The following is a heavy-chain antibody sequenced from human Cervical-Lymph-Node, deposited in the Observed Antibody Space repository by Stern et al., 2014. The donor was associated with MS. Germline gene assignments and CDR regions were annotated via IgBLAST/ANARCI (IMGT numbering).Heavy chain of an antibody. D-gene: IGHD2-15*01. CDR2: VSNEGSKQ. CDR3: GRDTCRGGGCYFRY. V-gene: IGHV3-30-3*01. Sequence: DQLAESGGGVVQPGRSLRLSCAASGFIFSNYALHWVRQAPGQGLDWVAFVSNEGSKQFYADSVKGRFTISRDNANNTLYLQMNSLRPEDTAVYYCGRDTCRGGGCYFRYWGQGILITVSS. J-gene: IGHJ4*02. CDR1: GFIFSNYA.